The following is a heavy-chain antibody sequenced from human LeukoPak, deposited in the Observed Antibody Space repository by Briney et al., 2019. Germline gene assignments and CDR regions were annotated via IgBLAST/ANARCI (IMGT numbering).Heavy chain of an antibody. CDR3: AKALSQYYFDY. V-gene: IGHV3-23*01. CDR2: VSASGGST. Sequence: GGSLRLSCAASGFTFSSYAMSWVRQAPGKGLEWVSSVSASGGSTAYTDSVEGRFIISRDNFKNTLYLQMNSLRAEDTAVYYCAKALSQYYFDYWGPGTLVIVSS. J-gene: IGHJ4*02. CDR1: GFTFSSYA.